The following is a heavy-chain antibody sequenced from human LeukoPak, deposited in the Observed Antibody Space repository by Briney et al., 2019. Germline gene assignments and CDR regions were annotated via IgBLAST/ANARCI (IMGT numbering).Heavy chain of an antibody. CDR3: ARAAHSRWLQYGYFDS. CDR1: GGSISSYY. J-gene: IGHJ4*02. Sequence: SETLSLTCTVSGGSISSYYWSWIRQPPGKGLEWIGDISDSGYTNYTPSLKSRVAISVDKSRNLFSLTLSSLTAADTAVYYCARAAHSRWLQYGYFDSWGQGTLVSVSS. CDR2: ISDSGYT. D-gene: IGHD5-24*01. V-gene: IGHV4-59*01.